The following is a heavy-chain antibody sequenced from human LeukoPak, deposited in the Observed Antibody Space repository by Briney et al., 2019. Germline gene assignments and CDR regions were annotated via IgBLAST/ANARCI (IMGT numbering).Heavy chain of an antibody. CDR2: INSDGSST. CDR3: ARAMAGTPSYYFYGMDV. J-gene: IGHJ6*02. D-gene: IGHD6-19*01. CDR1: GFTFSSYW. V-gene: IGHV3-74*01. Sequence: GGSLRLSCAASGFTFSSYWMHWVRHAPGKGLVWVSRINSDGSSTSYADSVKGRFTISRDNAKNTLYLQMNSLRAEDTAVYYCARAMAGTPSYYFYGMDVWGQGTTVTVSS.